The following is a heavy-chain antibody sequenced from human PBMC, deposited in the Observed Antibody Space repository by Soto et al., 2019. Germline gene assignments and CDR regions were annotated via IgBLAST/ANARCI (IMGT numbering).Heavy chain of an antibody. Sequence: GASVKVSCTASGYTFTSYGISWVRQAPGQGLEWMGWISAYNGNTNYAQKLQGRVTMTTDTSTSTAYMELRSLRSDDTAVYYCARDLVVVTAIRWDYGMDVWGQGTTVTVSS. D-gene: IGHD2-21*02. J-gene: IGHJ6*02. CDR3: ARDLVVVTAIRWDYGMDV. V-gene: IGHV1-18*01. CDR1: GYTFTSYG. CDR2: ISAYNGNT.